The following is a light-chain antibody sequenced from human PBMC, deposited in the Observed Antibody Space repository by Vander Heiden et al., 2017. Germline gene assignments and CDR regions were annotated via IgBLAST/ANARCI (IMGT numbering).Light chain of an antibody. CDR2: EDS. Sequence: SYVLTQPPSVSVAPGPTARVTCGGNTIGGKRVHWYQEKPGQAPGLVVYEDSDRPSGIPERVSGSNSGNTATLTISRVEAGDEADYYCQVWDSSSDHYVFGTGTKVTVL. CDR1: TIGGKR. J-gene: IGLJ1*01. V-gene: IGLV3-21*02. CDR3: QVWDSSSDHYV.